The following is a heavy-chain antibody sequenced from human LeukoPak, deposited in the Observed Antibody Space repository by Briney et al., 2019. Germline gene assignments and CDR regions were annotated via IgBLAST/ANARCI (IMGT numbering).Heavy chain of an antibody. CDR2: IGTAGDT. CDR3: ATYDILTGYEY. Sequence: GGSLRLSCAASGFTFSTCDMHWVRQATGKGLEWVSGIGTAGDTHYPGSVKGRFTISRENDQKSLYLQMNSLRAGDTAVYYCATYDILTGYEYWGQGTLVTVSS. V-gene: IGHV3-13*01. J-gene: IGHJ4*02. D-gene: IGHD3-9*01. CDR1: GFTFSTCD.